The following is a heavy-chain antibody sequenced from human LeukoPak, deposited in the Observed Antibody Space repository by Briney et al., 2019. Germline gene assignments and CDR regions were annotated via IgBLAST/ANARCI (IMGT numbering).Heavy chain of an antibody. J-gene: IGHJ4*02. CDR2: ISYDGGSK. CDR1: GFTFSNYA. D-gene: IGHD2-15*01. Sequence: GGSLRLSCAASGFTFSNYAMHWVRQAPGKGLEWVALISYDGGSKYYADSVKGRFTISRDNSKNTLYLQMNSLGPDDTAVYYCASLPPDVVVVVAAPPYDYWGQGTLVTVSS. CDR3: ASLPPDVVVVVAAPPYDY. V-gene: IGHV3-30-3*01.